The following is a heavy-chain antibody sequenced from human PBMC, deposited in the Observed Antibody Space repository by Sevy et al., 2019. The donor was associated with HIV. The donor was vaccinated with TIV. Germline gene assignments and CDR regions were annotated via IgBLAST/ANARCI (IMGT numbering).Heavy chain of an antibody. CDR3: TRRASRVYGDHLNLY. CDR1: GFTFGDYX. D-gene: IGHD2-21*02. Sequence: GGSLRLSCTASGFTFGDYXXXXXXQXXGXXXXWXXXIGSETYGGTTEYAASVKGRFTVSRDDSKSIVYLQMNSLKTEDTAVYYCTRRASRVYGDHLNLYWGQGTLVTISS. CDR2: IGSETYGGTT. J-gene: IGHJ4*02. V-gene: IGHV3-49*03.